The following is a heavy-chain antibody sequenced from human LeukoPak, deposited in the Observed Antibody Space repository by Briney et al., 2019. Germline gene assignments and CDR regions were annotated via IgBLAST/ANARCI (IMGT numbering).Heavy chain of an antibody. CDR3: AISREYSYGHPYYFDY. CDR1: GGSIGTYY. J-gene: IGHJ4*02. Sequence: PSETLSLTCTVSGGSIGTYYWSWIRQPPGKGLEWIGYIYYNGYTDYNPSLKSRVTISIHTSKNQFSLNLSSVTAADTAVYYCAISREYSYGHPYYFDYWGQGTLVTVSS. CDR2: IYYNGYT. V-gene: IGHV4-59*01. D-gene: IGHD5-18*01.